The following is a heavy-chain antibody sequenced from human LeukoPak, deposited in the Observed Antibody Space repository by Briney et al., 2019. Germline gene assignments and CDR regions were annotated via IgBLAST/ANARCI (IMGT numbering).Heavy chain of an antibody. CDR1: GGSISSSSYY. D-gene: IGHD3-22*01. V-gene: IGHV4-39*01. J-gene: IGHJ4*02. CDR3: ARQANYDSSGYPFDY. CDR2: IYYSGST. Sequence: SETLSLTCTVSGGSISSSSYYWGWIRQPPGKGLEWIGGIYYSGSTYYNPSLKSRVTISVDTSKNQFSLKLSSVTAADTAVYYCARQANYDSSGYPFDYWGQGTLVTVSS.